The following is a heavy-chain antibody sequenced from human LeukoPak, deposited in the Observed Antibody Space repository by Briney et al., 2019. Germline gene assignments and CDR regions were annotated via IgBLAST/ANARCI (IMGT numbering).Heavy chain of an antibody. J-gene: IGHJ4*02. Sequence: PSETLSLTCTVSGGSISSSSYYWGWIRQPPGKGLEWIGSIYYSGSTYYNPSLKSRVTISVDTSKNQFSLKLSSVTAAGTAVYYCARQSTTVMDFDYWGQGTLVIVSS. CDR1: GGSISSSSYY. CDR3: ARQSTTVMDFDY. CDR2: IYYSGST. D-gene: IGHD4-17*01. V-gene: IGHV4-39*01.